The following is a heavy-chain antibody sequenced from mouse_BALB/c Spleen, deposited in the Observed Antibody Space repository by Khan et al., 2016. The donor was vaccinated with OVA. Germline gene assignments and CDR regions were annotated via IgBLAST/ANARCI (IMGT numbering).Heavy chain of an antibody. CDR3: AITARIKY. CDR1: GYSITSGYG. D-gene: IGHD1-2*01. J-gene: IGHJ2*01. V-gene: IGHV3-2*02. CDR2: ISYSGST. Sequence: EVQLQESGPGLVKPSQSLSLTCTVTGYSITSGYGWNWIRQFPGNKLEWMGYISYSGSTNYNPSLKSRISITRDTSNNQFFLQLNSVTTEDTATSCCAITARIKYWGQGTTLTVSS.